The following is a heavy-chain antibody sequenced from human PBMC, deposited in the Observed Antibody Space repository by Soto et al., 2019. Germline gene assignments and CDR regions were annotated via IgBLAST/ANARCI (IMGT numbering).Heavy chain of an antibody. CDR1: GFTFSSYA. Sequence: GGSLRLSCAASGFTFSSYAMSWVRQAPGKGLEWVSAISGSGGSTYYADSVKGRFTIFRDNSKNTLYLQMNSLRAEDTAVYYCAKGIISYGYYYYGMDVWGQGTTVTVSS. CDR2: ISGSGGST. CDR3: AKGIISYGYYYYGMDV. D-gene: IGHD3-10*01. V-gene: IGHV3-23*01. J-gene: IGHJ6*02.